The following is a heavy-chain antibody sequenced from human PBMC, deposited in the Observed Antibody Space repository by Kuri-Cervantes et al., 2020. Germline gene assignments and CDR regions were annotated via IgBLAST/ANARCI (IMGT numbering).Heavy chain of an antibody. CDR1: GGSISSYY. V-gene: IGHV4-4*07. CDR2: IYTSGST. Sequence: SDTLSLTCTVSGGSISSYYWSWIRQPAGKGLEGIGRIYTSGSTKYNPPLKGRVTMSVDTSKNQFSLKLSSVTAADTAVYYCASSLGYCSSTSCGRYYYGMDVWGQGTTVTVSS. J-gene: IGHJ6*02. D-gene: IGHD2-2*01. CDR3: ASSLGYCSSTSCGRYYYGMDV.